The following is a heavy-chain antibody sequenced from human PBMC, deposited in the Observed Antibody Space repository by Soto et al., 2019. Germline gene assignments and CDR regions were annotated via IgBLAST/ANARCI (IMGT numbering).Heavy chain of an antibody. CDR1: GFTFSDSA. CDR2: IRSKVNTYAT. D-gene: IGHD5-18*01. V-gene: IGHV3-73*02. CDR3: TRRRDWTAMDPLDY. J-gene: IGHJ4*02. Sequence: EVQLVESGGGLVQPGGSLKLSCVASGFTFSDSAMHWVRQASGKGLEWVGRIRSKVNTYATAYAASVKGRFTISRDDSMNTAYLQMNSLKTDDTAVYYCTRRRDWTAMDPLDYWGQGTLVTVSS.